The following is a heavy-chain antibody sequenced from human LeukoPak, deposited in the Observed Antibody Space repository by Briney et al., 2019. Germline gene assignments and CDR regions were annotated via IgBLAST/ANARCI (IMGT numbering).Heavy chain of an antibody. J-gene: IGHJ6*02. CDR2: INAGNGNT. Sequence: ASVKVSCKASGYTFTSYAMHWVRQAPGQRLEWMGWINAGNGNTKYSQKFQGRVTITRDTSASTAYMELSSLRSEDTAVYYCARVVAYCGGDCPYYYYGMDVWGQGTTVTVSS. CDR1: GYTFTSYA. CDR3: ARVVAYCGGDCPYYYYGMDV. D-gene: IGHD2-21*02. V-gene: IGHV1-3*01.